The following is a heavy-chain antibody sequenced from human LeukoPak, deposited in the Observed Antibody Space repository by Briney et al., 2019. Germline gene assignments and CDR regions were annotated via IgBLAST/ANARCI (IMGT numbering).Heavy chain of an antibody. J-gene: IGHJ3*02. Sequence: ASVKVSCKASGYTFTIYYMHWVRQAPGQGLEWMGIINPSGGSTSYAQKFQGRVTMTWDTSTSTVYMELSSLRSEDTAVYYCARDQNYYDSSRTGAFDIWGQGTMVTVSS. D-gene: IGHD3-22*01. V-gene: IGHV1-46*01. CDR3: ARDQNYYDSSRTGAFDI. CDR1: GYTFTIYY. CDR2: INPSGGST.